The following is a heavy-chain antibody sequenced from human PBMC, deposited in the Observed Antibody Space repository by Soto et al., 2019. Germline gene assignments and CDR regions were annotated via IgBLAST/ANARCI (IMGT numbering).Heavy chain of an antibody. V-gene: IGHV1-8*01. CDR3: ARTPFLRMFGYYYYMDV. CDR1: GYTFTSYD. D-gene: IGHD3-16*01. CDR2: MNPNSGNT. J-gene: IGHJ6*03. Sequence: GASVKVSCKASGYTFTSYDINWVRQATGQGPEWMGWMNPNSGNTGYAQKFQGRVTMTRNTSISTAYMELSSLRSEDTAVYYCARTPFLRMFGYYYYMDVWGKGTTVTVSS.